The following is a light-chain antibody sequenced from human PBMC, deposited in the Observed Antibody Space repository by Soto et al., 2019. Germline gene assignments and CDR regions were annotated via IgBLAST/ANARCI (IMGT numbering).Light chain of an antibody. CDR2: ETS. CDR3: QQYGNSPT. J-gene: IGKJ1*01. V-gene: IGKV3-20*01. CDR1: QSVSAGY. Sequence: EIVLTQSPGTLSLSPGESATLSCRASQSVSAGYFAWYQQEPGQAPRLIIYETSSKMTGIPDRFSGSGSGTEFTLTIGRLEPEDFAVYYCQQYGNSPTFGQGTKVDIK.